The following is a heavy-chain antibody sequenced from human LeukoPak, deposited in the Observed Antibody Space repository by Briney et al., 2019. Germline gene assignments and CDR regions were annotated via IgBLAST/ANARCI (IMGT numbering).Heavy chain of an antibody. V-gene: IGHV3-30*04. CDR1: GFTFSSYA. D-gene: IGHD3-16*01. CDR2: ISYDGSNK. Sequence: PGGSLRLSCAASGFTFSSYAMHWVRQAPGKGLEWVAVISYDGSNKYYADSVKGRFTISRDNSKNTLYLQMNSLRAEDTAVYYCARGLTDLADFDYWGQGTLVTASS. J-gene: IGHJ4*02. CDR3: ARGLTDLADFDY.